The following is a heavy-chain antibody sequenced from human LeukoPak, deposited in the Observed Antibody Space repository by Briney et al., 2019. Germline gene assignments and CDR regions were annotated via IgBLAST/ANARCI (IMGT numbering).Heavy chain of an antibody. Sequence: GGSLRLSCAASGFTVSSNYMSWVRQAPGKGLEWVSVIYSGGSTYYADSVKGRFTISRDNSKNTLYLQMNSLRAEDTAVYYCASSKRAMIVWRVLSPGHAFDIWGQGTMVTVSS. CDR3: ASSKRAMIVWRVLSPGHAFDI. CDR1: GFTVSSNY. J-gene: IGHJ3*02. V-gene: IGHV3-66*01. CDR2: IYSGGST. D-gene: IGHD3-22*01.